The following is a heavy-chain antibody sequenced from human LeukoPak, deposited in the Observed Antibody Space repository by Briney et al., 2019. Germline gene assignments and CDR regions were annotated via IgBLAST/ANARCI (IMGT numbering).Heavy chain of an antibody. J-gene: IGHJ4*02. V-gene: IGHV3-11*04. CDR3: ARDPAPVVAATPFDY. D-gene: IGHD2-15*01. CDR2: ISSSGSTI. Sequence: GGSLRLSCAASGFTFSDYYMSWIRQAPGKGLEWVSYISSSGSTIYYADSVKGRFTISRDNAKNSLYLQMNSLRAEDTAVYYCARDPAPVVAATPFDYWGQGTLVTVSS. CDR1: GFTFSDYY.